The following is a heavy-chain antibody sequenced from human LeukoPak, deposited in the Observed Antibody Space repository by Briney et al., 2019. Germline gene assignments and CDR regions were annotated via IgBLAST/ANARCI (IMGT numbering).Heavy chain of an antibody. CDR2: IYYSGST. V-gene: IGHV4-31*03. CDR1: GGSISSGGYY. Sequence: SQTLSLTCTVSGGSISSGGYYWSWIRQHPGKGLEWIGYIYYSGSTYYNPSLKSRVTISVDTSKNQFSLKLSSMTAADTAVYYCARECQTYSSSWLYNIQGYSGDAFDIWGQGTMVTVSS. CDR3: ARECQTYSSSWLYNIQGYSGDAFDI. D-gene: IGHD6-13*01. J-gene: IGHJ3*02.